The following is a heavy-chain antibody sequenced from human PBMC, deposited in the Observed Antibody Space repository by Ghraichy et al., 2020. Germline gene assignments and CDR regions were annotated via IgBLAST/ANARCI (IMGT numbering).Heavy chain of an antibody. CDR1: GFTFSSYW. CDR3: ARDLAFFGVVIPSDSCYYYYGMDV. J-gene: IGHJ6*02. V-gene: IGHV3-74*01. CDR2: INSDGSST. Sequence: GSLRLSCAASGFTFSSYWMHWVRQAPGKGLVWVSRINSDGSSTSYADSMKGPFTISRDNAKNPLYLQMNSLRAEDKAVYYCARDLAFFGVVIPSDSCYYYYGMDVWGQGTTVTVSS. D-gene: IGHD3-3*01.